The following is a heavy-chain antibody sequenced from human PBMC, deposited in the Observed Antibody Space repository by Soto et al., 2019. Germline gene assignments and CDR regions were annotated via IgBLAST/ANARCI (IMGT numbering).Heavy chain of an antibody. Sequence: ASVKVSCKASGYTFTSCGISWVRQAPGQGLEWMGWISAYNGNTNYAQKLQGRVTMTTDTSTSTAYMEVRSLRSDDTAVYYCARDRHQYLAGYWGQGTLVTVSS. J-gene: IGHJ4*02. CDR3: ARDRHQYLAGY. D-gene: IGHD2-2*01. CDR2: ISAYNGNT. CDR1: GYTFTSCG. V-gene: IGHV1-18*01.